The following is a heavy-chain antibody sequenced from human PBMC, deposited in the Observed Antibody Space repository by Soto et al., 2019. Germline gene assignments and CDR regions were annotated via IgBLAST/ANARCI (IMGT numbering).Heavy chain of an antibody. CDR3: AKEVSRGYENYYYYYGMDV. J-gene: IGHJ6*02. CDR1: GFTFSSYG. V-gene: IGHV3-30*18. CDR2: ISYDGSNK. Sequence: PGGSLRLSCAASGFTFSSYGMHWVRQAPGKGLEWVAVISYDGSNKYYADSVKGRFTISRDNSKNTLYLQMNSLRAEDTAVYYCAKEVSRGYENYYYYYGMDVRGQGTTVTVSS. D-gene: IGHD5-12*01.